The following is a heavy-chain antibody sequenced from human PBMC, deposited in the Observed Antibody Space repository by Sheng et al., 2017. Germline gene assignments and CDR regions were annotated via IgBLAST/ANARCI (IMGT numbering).Heavy chain of an antibody. CDR3: ARGRNITIVRGLPKRRNWFDP. Sequence: QVQLQQLGAGLLKPSGTLSLTCAVSGGSFSGFFWSWIRQPPGKELEWIGEINHSGSINYNPSLKSRVTISVDTSQNDFSLNLTSVTTADTAVYYCARGRNITIVRGLPKRRNWFDPWGQGTLVTVSS. CDR2: INHSGSI. D-gene: IGHD3-10*01. J-gene: IGHJ5*02. V-gene: IGHV4-34*01. CDR1: GGSFSGFF.